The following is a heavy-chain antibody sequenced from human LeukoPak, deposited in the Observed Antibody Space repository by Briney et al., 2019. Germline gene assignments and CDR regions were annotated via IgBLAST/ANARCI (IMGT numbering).Heavy chain of an antibody. CDR1: GFIFSSYS. J-gene: IGHJ4*02. V-gene: IGHV3-48*01. CDR2: ISSRSGTI. Sequence: GGSLRLSCAASGFIFSSYSMNWVRQAPGKGLEWVSYISSRSGTIYYADSVKGRFTISRDNAKNSLYLQMNSLRAEDTAVYYCARRIDTAMVIDYWGQGALVTASS. CDR3: ARRIDTAMVIDY. D-gene: IGHD5-18*01.